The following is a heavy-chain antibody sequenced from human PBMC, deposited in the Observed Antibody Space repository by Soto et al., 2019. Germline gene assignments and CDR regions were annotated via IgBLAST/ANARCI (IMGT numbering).Heavy chain of an antibody. CDR2: ISGGSDTI. CDR3: VTVRRVGTSDS. Sequence: QVQLVESGGGLVKPGGSLRLSCAASGFSFSDYYMSWVRQAPGKGLEWVSYISGGSDTIYYADSVKGRFTISRDNAKNSLYLHMNSLRTEDTAVYYCVTVRRVGTSDSWGQGTLVTVSS. V-gene: IGHV3-11*01. CDR1: GFSFSDYY. D-gene: IGHD1-26*01. J-gene: IGHJ4*02.